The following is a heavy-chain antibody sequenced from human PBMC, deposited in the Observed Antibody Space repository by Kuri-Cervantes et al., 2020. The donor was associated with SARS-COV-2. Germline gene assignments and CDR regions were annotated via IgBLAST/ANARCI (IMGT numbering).Heavy chain of an antibody. V-gene: IGHV3-30*18. J-gene: IGHJ4*02. Sequence: GGSLRLSCAASGFNFSRTDMHWVRQAPGKGLEWVAVISNDGKNKKCIASGKGRFTISRDNSKNTLYLQMNSLRADDTAVYYCAKNRRMVAAPFDYWGQGTLVTVSS. D-gene: IGHD2-15*01. CDR1: GFNFSRTD. CDR3: AKNRRMVAAPFDY. CDR2: ISNDGKNK.